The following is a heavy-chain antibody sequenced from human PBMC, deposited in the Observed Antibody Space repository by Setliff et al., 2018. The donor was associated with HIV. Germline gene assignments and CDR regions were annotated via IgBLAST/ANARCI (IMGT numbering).Heavy chain of an antibody. J-gene: IGHJ5*02. D-gene: IGHD1-26*01. V-gene: IGHV1-2*02. CDR3: ALASIVSTARWNH. Sequence: ASVKVSCKGFGYSFVSFEISWVRQATGQGLEWMGWMNPKSDATNYAQNFQGRVTMTRDTSISTAYMDLSSLTSDDTAVYYCALASIVSTARWNHWGRGTLVTVSS. CDR1: GYSFVSFE. CDR2: MNPKSDAT.